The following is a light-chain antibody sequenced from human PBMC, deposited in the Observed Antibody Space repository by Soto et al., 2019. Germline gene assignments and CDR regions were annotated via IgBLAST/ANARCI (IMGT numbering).Light chain of an antibody. CDR3: GTWDSSLSAVV. CDR2: DNH. Sequence: QSVLTQPPSVSAAPGQRVTIXCXXXXXNIGNDYVAWYQQLPGTAPKLLIYDNHERASGIPDRFSGSKSGTSATLGITGLQTGDEADYYCGTWDSSLSAVVFGGGTKLTVL. V-gene: IGLV1-51*01. J-gene: IGLJ2*01. CDR1: XXNIGNDY.